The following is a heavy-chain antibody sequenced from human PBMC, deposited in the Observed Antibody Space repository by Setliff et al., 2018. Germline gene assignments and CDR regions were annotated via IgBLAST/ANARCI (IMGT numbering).Heavy chain of an antibody. J-gene: IGHJ4*02. CDR2: ITNSGGTI. CDR1: GFTFSDYY. V-gene: IGHV3-11*04. CDR3: AKFVGYTYGYDY. D-gene: IGHD5-18*01. Sequence: LRLSCAASGFTFSDYYMSWIRQAPGKGLEWVSYITNSGGTIYYADSVKGRFTISRDNAKNSLFLQMNSLRAEDTALYYCAKFVGYTYGYDYWGRGTLVTVSS.